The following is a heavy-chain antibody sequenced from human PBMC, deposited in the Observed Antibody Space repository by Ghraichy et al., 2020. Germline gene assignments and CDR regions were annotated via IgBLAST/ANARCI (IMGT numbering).Heavy chain of an antibody. CDR1: GFTVSSNY. Sequence: GGSLRLSCAASGFTVSSNYITWVRQAPGKGLEWVSVTYSGGSTYYADSVKGRFTISRDNSKNTVYLQMNRLRAEDTAMYYCARALYSSGWYTYWGQGTLVTVSS. CDR3: ARALYSSGWYTY. V-gene: IGHV3-53*01. D-gene: IGHD6-19*01. J-gene: IGHJ4*02. CDR2: TYSGGST.